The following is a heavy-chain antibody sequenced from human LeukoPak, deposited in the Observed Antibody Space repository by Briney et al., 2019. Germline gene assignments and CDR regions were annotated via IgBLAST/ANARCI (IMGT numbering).Heavy chain of an antibody. D-gene: IGHD2-15*01. CDR2: IYFSGST. CDR3: ARVPYSRYFDY. V-gene: IGHV4-59*01. Sequence: SSETLSLTCTVSGGSISSYYWSWIRQPPGKGLEWIGFIYFSGSTNYNPSLKSRVTVSVDTSKNQFSLKLSSVTAADTAVYYCARVPYSRYFDYWGQGTLVTVSS. CDR1: GGSISSYY. J-gene: IGHJ4*02.